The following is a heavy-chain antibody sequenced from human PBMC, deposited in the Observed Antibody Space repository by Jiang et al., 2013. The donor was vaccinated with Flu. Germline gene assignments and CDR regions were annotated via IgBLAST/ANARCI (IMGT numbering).Heavy chain of an antibody. CDR2: IYYSGST. V-gene: IGHV4-59*01. Sequence: GSGLVKPSETLSLTCTVSGGSISSYYWSWIRQPPGKGLEWIGYIYYSGSTNYNPSLKSRVTISLDTSKNQFSLKLSSVTAADTAVYYCARALRRGSGSYYYEPFFDYWGQGTLVTVSS. J-gene: IGHJ4*02. D-gene: IGHD3-10*01. CDR3: ARALRRGSGSYYYEPFFDY. CDR1: GGSISSYY.